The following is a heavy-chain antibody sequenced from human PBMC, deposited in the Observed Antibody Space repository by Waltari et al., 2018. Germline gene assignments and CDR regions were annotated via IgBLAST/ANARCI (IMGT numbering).Heavy chain of an antibody. D-gene: IGHD6-19*01. CDR3: ARDRIAVAGSDAFDI. Sequence: EVQLVESGGGLVQPGGSLRLSCAASGFTFSSYWMSWVRQAPGTGLEWVANIKQDGSEKYYGDSVKGRFTISRDNAKNSLYLQMNSLRAEDTAVYYCARDRIAVAGSDAFDIWGQGTMVTVSS. J-gene: IGHJ3*02. CDR2: IKQDGSEK. V-gene: IGHV3-7*01. CDR1: GFTFSSYW.